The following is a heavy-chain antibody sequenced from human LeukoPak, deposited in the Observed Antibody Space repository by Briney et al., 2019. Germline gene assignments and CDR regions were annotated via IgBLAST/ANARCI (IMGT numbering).Heavy chain of an antibody. Sequence: PGGSLRPSCAASGFTFSSYSMNWVRQAPGKGLEWVSSISSSSSYIYYADSVKGRFTISRDNAKNSLYLQMNSLRAEDTAVYYCARDLQQWLVAYDAFDIWGQGTMVTVSS. J-gene: IGHJ3*02. V-gene: IGHV3-21*01. CDR2: ISSSSSYI. CDR3: ARDLQQWLVAYDAFDI. CDR1: GFTFSSYS. D-gene: IGHD6-19*01.